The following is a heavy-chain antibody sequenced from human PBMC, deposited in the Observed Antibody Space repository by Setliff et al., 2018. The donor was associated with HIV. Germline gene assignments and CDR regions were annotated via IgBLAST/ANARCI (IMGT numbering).Heavy chain of an antibody. V-gene: IGHV4-34*01. CDR2: INHSGST. CDR1: GGSFSGYY. Sequence: SETLSLTCAVYGGSFSGYYWSWIRQPPVKGLEWIGEINHSGSTNYNPSLKSRVTISVDTSKNQFSLKLSSVTAADTAVYYCARGRSFDSSGYYYMYYYYYYMDVWGKGTTVTVSS. D-gene: IGHD3-22*01. J-gene: IGHJ6*03. CDR3: ARGRSFDSSGYYYMYYYYYYMDV.